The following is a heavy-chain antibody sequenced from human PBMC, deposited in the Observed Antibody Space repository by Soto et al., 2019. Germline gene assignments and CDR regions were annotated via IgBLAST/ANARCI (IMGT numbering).Heavy chain of an antibody. V-gene: IGHV4-4*02. J-gene: IGHJ5*02. CDR3: SGGGRPGQIDWFDP. CDR1: GGSLSSCNW. D-gene: IGHD2-21*01. Sequence: QVQLQESGPRLVKPSGTLSLTCAVYGGSLSSCNWWSWVRQPPGKGLEWIGEIYRYGSTSYNPSPNSRVTIAVDKSKNQISLKMTSLTAADTAVYFCSGGGRPGQIDWFDPWGQGILVTVSS. CDR2: IYRYGST.